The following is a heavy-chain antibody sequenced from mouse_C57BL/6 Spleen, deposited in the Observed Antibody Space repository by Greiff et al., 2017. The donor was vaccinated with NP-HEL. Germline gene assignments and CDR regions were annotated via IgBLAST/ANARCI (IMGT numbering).Heavy chain of an antibody. D-gene: IGHD2-5*01. V-gene: IGHV1-55*01. J-gene: IGHJ4*01. Sequence: QVQLKQPGAELVKPGASVKMSCKASGYTFTSYWITWVKQRPGQGLEWIGDIYPGSGSTNYNEKFKSKATLTVDTSSSTAYMQLSSLTSEDSAVYYCARAYYSNYGCMDYWGQGTSVTVSS. CDR3: ARAYYSNYGCMDY. CDR1: GYTFTSYW. CDR2: IYPGSGST.